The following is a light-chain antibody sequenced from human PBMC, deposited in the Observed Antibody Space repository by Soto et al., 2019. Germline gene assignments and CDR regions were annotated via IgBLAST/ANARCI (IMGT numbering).Light chain of an antibody. V-gene: IGKV3-15*01. J-gene: IGKJ2*01. CDR2: RAS. Sequence: EIVMTQSPATLSVSPGGRATLSCRASQHVSSNFAWSRQKPGQAPTLLIYRASTRATGIPARFSGSGSGTEFTHTISSLQSEDFAVYYCQQYNNWPYTFGQGTKLEIK. CDR3: QQYNNWPYT. CDR1: QHVSSN.